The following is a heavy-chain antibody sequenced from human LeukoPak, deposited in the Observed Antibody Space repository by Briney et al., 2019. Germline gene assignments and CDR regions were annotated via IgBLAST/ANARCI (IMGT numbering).Heavy chain of an antibody. CDR2: INHSGST. D-gene: IGHD3-10*01. J-gene: IGHJ4*02. CDR1: GGSFSGYY. Sequence: SETLSLTCAVYGGSFSGYYWSWIRQPPGKGLEWIGEINHSGSTNYNPSLKSRVTISVDTSKNQFSLKLSSVTAADTAVYYCARGQWFGELLQWGQGTLVTVS. CDR3: ARGQWFGELLQ. V-gene: IGHV4-34*01.